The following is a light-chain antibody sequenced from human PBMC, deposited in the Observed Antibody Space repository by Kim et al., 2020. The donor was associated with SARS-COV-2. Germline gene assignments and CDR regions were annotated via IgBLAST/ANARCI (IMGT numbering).Light chain of an antibody. J-gene: IGLJ2*01. Sequence: PSTVSSAGTSVDVGGYNYVFWYQQRPGKAPTLMFYDVSNRPSGVSNRFSGSKSGNTASLTISGLQAEDEADYYCSSYTSSSTLVVFGGGTQLTVL. CDR2: DVS. CDR1: SVDVGGYNY. CDR3: SSYTSSSTLVV. V-gene: IGLV2-14*03.